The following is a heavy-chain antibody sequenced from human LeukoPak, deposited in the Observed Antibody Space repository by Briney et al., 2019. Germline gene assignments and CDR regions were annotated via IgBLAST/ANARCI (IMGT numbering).Heavy chain of an antibody. D-gene: IGHD6-19*01. J-gene: IGHJ1*01. Sequence: ASVKVSCKASGYTFTSYGISWVRQAPRQGLEWVGWISAYNGNTNYAQKLQGRVTMTTDTSTSTAYMELRSLRSDDTAVYYCARYSSGWYFQHWGQGTLVTVSS. CDR2: ISAYNGNT. V-gene: IGHV1-18*01. CDR1: GYTFTSYG. CDR3: ARYSSGWYFQH.